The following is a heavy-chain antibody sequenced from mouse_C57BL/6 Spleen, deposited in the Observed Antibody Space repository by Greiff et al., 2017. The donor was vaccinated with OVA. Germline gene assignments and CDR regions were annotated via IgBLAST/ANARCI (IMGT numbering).Heavy chain of an antibody. Sequence: QVQLKESGAELARPGASVKLSCKASGYTFTSYGISWVKQRTGQGLEWIGEIYPRSGNTYYNEKFKGKATLTADKSSSTAYMEVRSLTSEDSAVYFCSDEAYWGQGTLVTVSA. V-gene: IGHV1-81*01. J-gene: IGHJ3*01. CDR1: GYTFTSYG. CDR2: IYPRSGNT. CDR3: SDEAY.